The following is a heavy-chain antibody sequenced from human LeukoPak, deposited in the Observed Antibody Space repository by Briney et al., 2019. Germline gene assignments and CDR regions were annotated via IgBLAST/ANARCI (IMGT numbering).Heavy chain of an antibody. CDR2: IGNSGSST. D-gene: IGHD1-26*01. J-gene: IGHJ4*02. CDR1: GFTFNNYV. Sequence: GGSLRLSCAASGFTFNNYVMNWVRQAPGKGLEWVSAIGNSGSSTYYADSVKGRFTISRDNSKNTVYLQMNGLSAEDTAVYYCATIGSSWDYWGQGTLVTVSS. V-gene: IGHV3-23*01. CDR3: ATIGSSWDY.